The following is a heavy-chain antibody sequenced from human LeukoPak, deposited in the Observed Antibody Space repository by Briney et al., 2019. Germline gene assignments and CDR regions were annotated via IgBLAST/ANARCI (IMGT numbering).Heavy chain of an antibody. CDR2: SYHSGST. Sequence: SETLSLTCTVSGHSISSAYYWGWIRQPPGEDMEWIGSSYHSGSTYYNPSLKSRVTISVDTSKNQFSLKLSSVTAADTAVYYCARRVVVPAATPPWGYYYYYMDVWGKGTTVTISS. D-gene: IGHD2-2*01. CDR1: GHSISSAYY. V-gene: IGHV4-38-2*02. J-gene: IGHJ6*03. CDR3: ARRVVVPAATPPWGYYYYYMDV.